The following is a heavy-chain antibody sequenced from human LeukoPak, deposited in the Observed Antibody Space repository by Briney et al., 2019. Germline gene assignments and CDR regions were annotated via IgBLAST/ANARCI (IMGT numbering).Heavy chain of an antibody. V-gene: IGHV5-51*01. CDR1: GYSFTSYW. CDR2: IYPGDSGS. CDR3: ARLKGYYDSSGSLFDY. Sequence: PGESLKISCKGSGYSFTSYWIGWVRQMPGKGLEWMGIIYPGDSGSRYSPSFQGQVTISADKSISTAYLQWSSLKASDTAMYYCARLKGYYDSSGSLFDYWGQGTLVTVSS. D-gene: IGHD3-22*01. J-gene: IGHJ4*02.